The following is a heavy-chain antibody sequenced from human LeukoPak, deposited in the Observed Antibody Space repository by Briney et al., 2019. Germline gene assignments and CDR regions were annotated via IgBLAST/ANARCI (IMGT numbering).Heavy chain of an antibody. D-gene: IGHD6-19*01. V-gene: IGHV3-7*03. CDR2: IKQDGSEQ. CDR3: AKKRGTSVAGTYYYYYGMDV. J-gene: IGHJ6*02. Sequence: GGSLRLSCAASGFSFGSHWMSWVRQTPGKGLEWVAYIKQDGSEQKYVDSVKGRFTISRDNSKNTLYLQMNSLRAEDTAVYYCAKKRGTSVAGTYYYYYGMDVWGQGTTVTVSS. CDR1: GFSFGSHW.